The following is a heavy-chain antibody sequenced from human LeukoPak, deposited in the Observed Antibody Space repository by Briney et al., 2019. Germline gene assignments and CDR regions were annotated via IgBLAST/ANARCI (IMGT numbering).Heavy chain of an antibody. J-gene: IGHJ4*02. CDR2: IKEDGREK. CDR3: ARTLRGGGALDY. D-gene: IGHD3-16*01. V-gene: IGHV3-7*03. CDR1: GFTFSNYW. Sequence: GGSLSLSCAASGFTFSNYWLNWVRQAPGKGREGVANIKEDGREKYYVDSVKGRFTISRDNAKNSLFLQMNSLRAEDTAVYYCARTLRGGGALDYWGQGTLVTVSS.